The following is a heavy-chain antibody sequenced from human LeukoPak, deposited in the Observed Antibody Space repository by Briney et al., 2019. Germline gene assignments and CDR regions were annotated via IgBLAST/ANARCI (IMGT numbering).Heavy chain of an antibody. CDR2: IYNSGST. D-gene: IGHD1-1*01. CDR3: ARSLDYFYYGMDV. CDR1: GGSISSYY. Sequence: SETLSLTCTISGGSISSYYWSWIRQSPGKGLEWIGYIYNSGSTNYNPSLKSRVTISVDTSKNQFSLKLSSVTAADTAVYYRARSLDYFYYGMDVWGQGTTVTVSS. V-gene: IGHV4-59*12. J-gene: IGHJ6*02.